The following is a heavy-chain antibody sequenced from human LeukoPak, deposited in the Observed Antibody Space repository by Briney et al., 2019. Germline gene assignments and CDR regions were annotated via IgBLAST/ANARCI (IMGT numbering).Heavy chain of an antibody. CDR3: ARAERALSIFDY. V-gene: IGHV3-23*01. J-gene: IGHJ4*02. CDR2: ISGSGGST. CDR1: GFTFSSYA. Sequence: GGSLRLSCAASGFTFSSYAMSWVRQAPGKGLEWVSAISGSGGSTYYADSVKGRFTISRDNSKNTLYLQMNSLRAEDTAVYYCARAERALSIFDYWGQGTLVTVSS.